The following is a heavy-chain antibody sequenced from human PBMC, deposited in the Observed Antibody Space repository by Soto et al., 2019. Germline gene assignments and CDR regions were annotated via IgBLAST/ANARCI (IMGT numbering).Heavy chain of an antibody. CDR3: ARGRLFLSPNWFDP. V-gene: IGHV4-39*07. J-gene: IGHJ5*02. Sequence: PSETLSLTCTVSGGSISSSSYYWGWIRQPPGKGLEWIGSIYYSGSTYYNPSLKSRVTISVDTSKNQFSLKLSSVTAADTAVYYCARGRLFLSPNWFDPWGQGTLVTVSS. CDR2: IYYSGST. CDR1: GGSISSSSYY.